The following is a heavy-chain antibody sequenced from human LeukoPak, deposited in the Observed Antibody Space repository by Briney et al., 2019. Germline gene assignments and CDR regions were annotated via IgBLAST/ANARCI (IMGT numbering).Heavy chain of an antibody. D-gene: IGHD6-6*01. CDR1: GGSISSYY. V-gene: IGHV4-59*01. Sequence: SETLSLTCTVSGGSISSYYWSWVRQPPGKGLEWIGYIYYSGSTNYNPSLKSRVTISVDTSKNQFSLKLSSVTAADAAVYYCARDYIGSGYSSSHNWFDPGGQGTLVTVSS. J-gene: IGHJ5*02. CDR3: ARDYIGSGYSSSHNWFDP. CDR2: IYYSGST.